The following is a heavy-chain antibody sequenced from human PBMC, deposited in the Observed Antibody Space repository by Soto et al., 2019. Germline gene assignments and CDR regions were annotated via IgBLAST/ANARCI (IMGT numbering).Heavy chain of an antibody. Sequence: PSETLSLTCTVSGGSISSSGYYWGWIRQPPGKGLEWIGSIYYSGSTYYNPSLKSRVTISVDTSKNQFSLKLSSVTAADTAVYYCASLPYCSSTSCYRAGAWGQGTLVTVS. CDR3: ASLPYCSSTSCYRAGA. CDR2: IYYSGST. V-gene: IGHV4-39*01. CDR1: GGSISSSGYY. D-gene: IGHD2-2*01. J-gene: IGHJ5*02.